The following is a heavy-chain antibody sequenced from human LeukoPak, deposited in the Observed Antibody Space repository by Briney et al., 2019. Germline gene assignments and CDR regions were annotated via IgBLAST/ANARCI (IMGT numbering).Heavy chain of an antibody. V-gene: IGHV3-23*01. D-gene: IGHD1-26*01. CDR3: AKTGRGTTTFHYFDY. Sequence: GGSLRLSCVASEFTFTSYAMTWVRQAPGKGLEWVSVVSGSGGSTYHADSVKGRFTISKDNSKNTLYLQMNSLRAEDTAVYYCAKTGRGTTTFHYFDYWGQGTLVTVSS. J-gene: IGHJ4*02. CDR2: VSGSGGST. CDR1: EFTFTSYA.